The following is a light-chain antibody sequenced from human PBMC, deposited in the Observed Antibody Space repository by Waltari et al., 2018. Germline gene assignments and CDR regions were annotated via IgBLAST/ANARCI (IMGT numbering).Light chain of an antibody. Sequence: DIVMTQSPDPLAVSLGERAPINCKSSQSVLHSSKNENSLAWYQQKPGQPPKLLIYWASTRESGVPDRFSGSGSGTDFTLTISSLQAEDVAVYYCQQYYDTPFTFGPGTKVDIK. V-gene: IGKV4-1*01. CDR2: WAS. J-gene: IGKJ3*01. CDR3: QQYYDTPFT. CDR1: QSVLHSSKNENS.